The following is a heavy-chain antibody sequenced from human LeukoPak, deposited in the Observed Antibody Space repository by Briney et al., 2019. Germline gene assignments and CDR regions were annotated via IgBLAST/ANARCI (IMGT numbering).Heavy chain of an antibody. CDR1: GFTFSSYW. Sequence: PGGSLRLSCAASGFTFSSYWMHWVRQTPGRGLVWVARINTDGTIIDYADSVQGRFTISRDNAKNTLYLQMNSLRAEDTVVYYCARDWRGYSSGWFHFDFWGQGTLVTVSS. V-gene: IGHV3-74*01. D-gene: IGHD6-19*01. CDR3: ARDWRGYSSGWFHFDF. J-gene: IGHJ4*02. CDR2: INTDGTII.